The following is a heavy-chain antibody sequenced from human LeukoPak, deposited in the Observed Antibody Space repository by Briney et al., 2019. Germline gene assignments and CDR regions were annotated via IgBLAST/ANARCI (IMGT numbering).Heavy chain of an antibody. D-gene: IGHD4-17*01. V-gene: IGHV3-23*01. Sequence: GGSLRLSCAASGFTFSSYAMSWVRQAPGKGLEWVSAISGSGGSTYYADSVKGRFTISGDNSKNTLYLQMNSLRAEDTAVYYCAKSPYGDYSIDYWGQGTLVTVSS. CDR1: GFTFSSYA. CDR2: ISGSGGST. J-gene: IGHJ4*02. CDR3: AKSPYGDYSIDY.